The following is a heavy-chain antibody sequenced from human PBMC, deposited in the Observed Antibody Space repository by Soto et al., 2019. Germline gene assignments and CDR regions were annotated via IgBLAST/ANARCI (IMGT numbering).Heavy chain of an antibody. V-gene: IGHV3-30-3*01. CDR3: ARDPKTSGGQHWAFNYFDS. Sequence: GGSLRLSCAASGFSFSISPMHWVRQAPGKGPEWVALISYDGTNKFYADSVKGRFTISRDNSKSTLYLQVNSLRPEDAAVYYCARDPKTSGGQHWAFNYFDSWGQGTLVTSPQ. CDR1: GFSFSISP. D-gene: IGHD7-27*01. J-gene: IGHJ4*02. CDR2: ISYDGTNK.